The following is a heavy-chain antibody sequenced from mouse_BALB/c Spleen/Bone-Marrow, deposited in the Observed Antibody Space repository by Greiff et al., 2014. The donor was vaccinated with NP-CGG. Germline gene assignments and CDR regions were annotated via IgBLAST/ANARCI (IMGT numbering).Heavy chain of an antibody. J-gene: IGHJ4*01. Sequence: EVHLVESGGGLVKPGGSLKLSCAASGFTFSDYYMYWVRQTPEKRLEWVATISDGGSYTYYPDSVEGRFTISRDNAKNNLYLQMSSLKSEDTAMYYCARSGERYGAMDYWGQGTSVTVFS. CDR1: GFTFSDYY. V-gene: IGHV5-4*02. D-gene: IGHD1-1*02. CDR3: ARSGERYGAMDY. CDR2: ISDGGSYT.